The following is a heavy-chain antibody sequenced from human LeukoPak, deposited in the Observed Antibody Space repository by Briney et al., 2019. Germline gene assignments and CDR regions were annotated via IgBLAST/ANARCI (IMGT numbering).Heavy chain of an antibody. J-gene: IGHJ4*02. V-gene: IGHV3-30-3*01. D-gene: IGHD2-2*01. CDR1: GFTFSSYA. CDR3: ARDRVVAGSYFDY. CDR2: ISYDGSNK. Sequence: GGSLRLSCAASGFTFSSYAMHWVRQAPGKGLEWVAVISYDGSNKCYADSVKGRFTISRDNSKNTLYLQMNSLRAEDTAVYYCARDRVVAGSYFDYWGQGTLVTVSS.